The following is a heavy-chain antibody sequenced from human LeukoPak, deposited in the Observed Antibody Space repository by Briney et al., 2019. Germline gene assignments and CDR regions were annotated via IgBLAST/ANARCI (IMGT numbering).Heavy chain of an antibody. D-gene: IGHD6-13*01. CDR1: GFTFCDYA. CDR2: VRSKAYGGTT. V-gene: IGHV3-49*04. J-gene: IGHJ5*02. CDR3: TRSSSSWFGNRFDP. Sequence: GGSLRLSCTASGFTFCDYAMSWVRQAPGKGLEWVGFVRSKAYGGTTEYAASVKGRFTISRDDSKSIAYLQMNSLKTEDTAVYYCTRSSSSWFGNRFDPWGQGTLVTVSS.